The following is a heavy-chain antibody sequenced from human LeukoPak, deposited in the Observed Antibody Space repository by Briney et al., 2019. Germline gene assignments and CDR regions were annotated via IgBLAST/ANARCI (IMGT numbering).Heavy chain of an antibody. CDR1: GFTFSSYG. J-gene: IGHJ6*02. Sequence: PGGSLRLSCAASGFTFSSYGMHWVRQAPGKGLEWVAFIRYDGSNKYYADSVKGRFTISRDNSKNTLNLQMNSLRAEDTAVYYCAKALRYYGSGSYYPLTLNYYYYGMDVWGQGTTVTVSS. CDR3: AKALRYYGSGSYYPLTLNYYYYGMDV. D-gene: IGHD3-10*01. CDR2: IRYDGSNK. V-gene: IGHV3-30*02.